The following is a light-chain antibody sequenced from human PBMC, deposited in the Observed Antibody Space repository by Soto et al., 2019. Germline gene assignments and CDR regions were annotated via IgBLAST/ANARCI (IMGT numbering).Light chain of an antibody. CDR2: GAS. J-gene: IGKJ1*01. CDR3: EHYGASPHT. V-gene: IGKV3-20*01. CDR1: QTVHSNY. Sequence: EMVLTQSPGILSLSPGERATLSCRASQTVHSNYLAWYQQRPGQAPRLLVYGASRTASGIPDRFSGSGSGTDFTLTITRLEPEDFGVFYCEHYGASPHTFGQGTKVEIK.